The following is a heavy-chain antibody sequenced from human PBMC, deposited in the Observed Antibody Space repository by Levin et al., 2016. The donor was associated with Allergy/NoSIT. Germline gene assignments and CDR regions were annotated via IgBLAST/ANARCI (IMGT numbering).Heavy chain of an antibody. V-gene: IGHV3-30*02. CDR1: GFTFSNPG. CDR2: IQNDGSIK. Sequence: GESLKISCAASGFTFSNPGMHWARQTPDMGLEWLAYIQNDGSIKHYADSVKGRFNISRDNSKNTLYLQMDSLRGEDTAVYYCARDSQLDLRNTHFYHFDYWGQGTLVTVSS. D-gene: IGHD1-1*01. J-gene: IGHJ4*02. CDR3: ARDSQLDLRNTHFYHFDY.